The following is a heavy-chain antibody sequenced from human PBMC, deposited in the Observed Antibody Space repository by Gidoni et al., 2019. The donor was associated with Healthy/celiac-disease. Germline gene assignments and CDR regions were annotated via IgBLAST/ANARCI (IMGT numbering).Heavy chain of an antibody. J-gene: IGHJ2*01. Sequence: EVQLVESGGGLVQPGGSLRLSCAASGFTFRSYSMNWVRQAPGKGLEWVSYISSDSSTIYYADSVKGRFTISRDNAKNSLFLQMNSLRAEDTAVYYCARDAYGDWYFDFWGRGTLVTVSS. CDR3: ARDAYGDWYFDF. V-gene: IGHV3-48*01. CDR2: ISSDSSTI. CDR1: GFTFRSYS. D-gene: IGHD4-17*01.